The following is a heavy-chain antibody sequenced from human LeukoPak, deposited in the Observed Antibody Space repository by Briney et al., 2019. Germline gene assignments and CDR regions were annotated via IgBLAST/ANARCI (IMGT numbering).Heavy chain of an antibody. CDR1: GFTVRTNY. CDR3: ARAMWGQQLVPDYYYYYYGMDV. V-gene: IGHV3-66*01. D-gene: IGHD6-13*01. Sequence: GGSLRLSCAASGFTVRTNYMSWVRQAPGKGLEWVSVIDSGDGTYFSDSVKGRFTISRDNSKNTLYLQMNSLRAEDTAVYYCARAMWGQQLVPDYYYYYYGMDVWGQGTTVTVSS. CDR2: IDSGDGT. J-gene: IGHJ6*02.